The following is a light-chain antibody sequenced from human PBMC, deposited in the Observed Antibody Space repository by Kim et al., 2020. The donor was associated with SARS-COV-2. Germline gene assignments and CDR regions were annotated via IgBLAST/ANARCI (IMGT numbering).Light chain of an antibody. V-gene: IGKV3-20*01. CDR3: QPYGSSPPYT. CDR2: GAS. CDR1: QTVSSSY. Sequence: IVLTQSPGTLSLSPGERATLSCRASQTVSSSYLAWYQQKPGQPPRLLIYGASGRATGIPDRFSGSGSGTDFTLTISRLEPEDFAVYYCQPYGSSPPYTFGQGTKLEI. J-gene: IGKJ2*01.